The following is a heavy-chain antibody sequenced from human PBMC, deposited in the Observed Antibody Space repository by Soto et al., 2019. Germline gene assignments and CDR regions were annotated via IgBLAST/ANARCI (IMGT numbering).Heavy chain of an antibody. J-gene: IGHJ5*02. CDR3: AKVPPQLELPGSPWFDP. Sequence: PGGSLRLSCAASGFTFSSYAMSWVRQAPGKGLEWVSAISGSGGSTYYADSVKGRFTISRDNSKNTLYLQMNSLRAEDTAVYYCAKVPPQLELPGSPWFDPWGQGTLVTVSS. CDR1: GFTFSSYA. V-gene: IGHV3-23*01. D-gene: IGHD1-7*01. CDR2: ISGSGGST.